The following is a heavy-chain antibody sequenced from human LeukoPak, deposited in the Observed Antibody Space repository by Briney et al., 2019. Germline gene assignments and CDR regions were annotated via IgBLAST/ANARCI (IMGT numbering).Heavy chain of an antibody. J-gene: IGHJ3*02. D-gene: IGHD3-22*01. V-gene: IGHV4-61*02. Sequence: SETLSLTCTVSGGSISSGSYYWSWIRQPAGKGLEWIGRIYTSGSTNYNPSLKSRVTISADMSKNQFSLKLSSVTAADTAVYYCARGKYYYDSSAGDAFDIWGQGTMVTVSS. CDR2: IYTSGST. CDR1: GGSISSGSYY. CDR3: ARGKYYYDSSAGDAFDI.